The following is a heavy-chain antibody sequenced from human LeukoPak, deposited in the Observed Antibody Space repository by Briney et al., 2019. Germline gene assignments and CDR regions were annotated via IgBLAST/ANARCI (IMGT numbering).Heavy chain of an antibody. CDR3: AREKIGYYDSSGRGWFDP. J-gene: IGHJ5*02. CDR2: IYYSGST. V-gene: IGHV4-39*07. D-gene: IGHD3-22*01. CDR1: GGSISSSSYY. Sequence: PSETLSLTCTVSGGSISSSSYYWGWIRQPPGKGLEWIGSIYYSGSTYYNPSLKSRVTISVGTSKNQFSLKLSSVTAADTAVYYCAREKIGYYDSSGRGWFDPWGQGTLVTVSS.